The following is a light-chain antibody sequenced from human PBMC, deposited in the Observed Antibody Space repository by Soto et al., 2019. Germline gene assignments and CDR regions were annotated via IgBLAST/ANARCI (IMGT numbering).Light chain of an antibody. V-gene: IGKV3-11*01. CDR3: QQRSKWPPS. Sequence: EIVLTQSPATLSLSPGERATLSCRASQSVSSYLAWYQQKPGQAPRLLIYDASNRATGIPARFSGSGSWTDFTLPISSLEPEDFSVYYCQQRSKWPPSFGGGTKVEIK. CDR2: DAS. J-gene: IGKJ4*01. CDR1: QSVSSY.